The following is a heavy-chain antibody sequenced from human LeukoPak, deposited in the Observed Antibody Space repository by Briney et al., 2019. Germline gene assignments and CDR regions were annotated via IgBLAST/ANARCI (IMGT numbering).Heavy chain of an antibody. Sequence: GRSLRLSCAASGFTFSSYAMHWVRQAPGNGLEGVAVISYDGSNKYYADSVKGRFTISRDNSKKTLYLQMNTLRAEDTAVYYCARVYYDFWSGYSPYDYWGQGTLVTVSS. V-gene: IGHV3-30-3*01. J-gene: IGHJ4*02. CDR2: ISYDGSNK. CDR1: GFTFSSYA. CDR3: ARVYYDFWSGYSPYDY. D-gene: IGHD3-3*01.